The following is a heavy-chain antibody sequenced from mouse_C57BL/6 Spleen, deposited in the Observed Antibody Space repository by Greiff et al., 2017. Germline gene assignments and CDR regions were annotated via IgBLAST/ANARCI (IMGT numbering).Heavy chain of an antibody. D-gene: IGHD2-1*01. V-gene: IGHV1-82*01. Sequence: QVQLQQSGPELVKPGASVKISCKASGYAFSSSWMNWVKQRPGKGLEWIGRIYPGDGDTNYNGKFKGKATLTADKSSSTAYMQLSSLTSEDSAVYFCARDYGNAFADWGQGTLVTVSA. CDR2: IYPGDGDT. CDR1: GYAFSSSW. J-gene: IGHJ3*01. CDR3: ARDYGNAFAD.